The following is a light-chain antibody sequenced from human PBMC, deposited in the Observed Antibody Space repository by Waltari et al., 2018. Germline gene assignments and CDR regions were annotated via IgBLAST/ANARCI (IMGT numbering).Light chain of an antibody. CDR3: QQYNISPLT. Sequence: EIVLTQSPGTLSLSPGEGATLSCRTSQTIRTTYLAWYQQKPGQAPTLLIYGTFSRATGIPDRFTGSMSGTDLSLTIRSIEAQDFATCYSQQYNISPLTFGGGTKVEIK. J-gene: IGKJ4*01. CDR1: QTIRTTY. V-gene: IGKV3-20*01. CDR2: GTF.